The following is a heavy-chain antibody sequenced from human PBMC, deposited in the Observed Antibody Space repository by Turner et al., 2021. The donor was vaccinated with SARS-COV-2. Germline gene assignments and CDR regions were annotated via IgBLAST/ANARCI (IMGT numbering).Heavy chain of an antibody. J-gene: IGHJ3*02. V-gene: IGHV3-48*03. D-gene: IGHD3-3*01. CDR3: ARDFDDFWSGYYGRAFDI. Sequence: EVQLVESGGGLVQPGGSLRLSCAASGFPFSSYELNWVRQAPGKGLEWVSYISSRISYIYYADSVKGRFTISRDNAKNSLFLQMNSLRAEDTAVYYCARDFDDFWSGYYGRAFDIWGQGTMVTVSS. CDR2: ISSRISYI. CDR1: GFPFSSYE.